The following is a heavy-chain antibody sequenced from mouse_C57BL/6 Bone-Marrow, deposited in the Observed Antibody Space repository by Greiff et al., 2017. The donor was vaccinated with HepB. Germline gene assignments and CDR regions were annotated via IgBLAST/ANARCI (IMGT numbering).Heavy chain of an antibody. Sequence: EVKLMESGGGLVQSGRSLRLSCATSGFTFSDFYMEWVRQAPGKGLEWIAASRNKANDYKTEYSASVKGRFIVSKDTSQSILYLQMNALRAEDTAIYYCARDKGDYPYYAMDYWGQGTSVTVSS. D-gene: IGHD2-4*01. CDR3: ARDKGDYPYYAMDY. J-gene: IGHJ4*01. V-gene: IGHV7-1*01. CDR1: GFTFSDFY. CDR2: SRNKANDYKT.